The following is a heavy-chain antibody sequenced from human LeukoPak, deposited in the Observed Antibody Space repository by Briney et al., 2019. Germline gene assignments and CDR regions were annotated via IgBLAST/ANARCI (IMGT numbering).Heavy chain of an antibody. CDR2: ISSSDGTT. CDR1: GLTFSSYG. Sequence: GGSLRLSCAASGLTFSSYGMSWVRQAPGKGLEWVSSISSSDGTTYFADSVKGRFTFSRDNSKNTLYLQMNSLRGEDTAVYFCAKARYNSLYYFDYWGQGTLVPVSS. D-gene: IGHD6-13*01. V-gene: IGHV3-23*01. J-gene: IGHJ4*02. CDR3: AKARYNSLYYFDY.